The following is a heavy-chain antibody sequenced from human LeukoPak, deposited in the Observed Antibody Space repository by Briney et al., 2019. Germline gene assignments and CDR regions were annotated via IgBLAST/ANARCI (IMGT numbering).Heavy chain of an antibody. D-gene: IGHD3-10*01. V-gene: IGHV4-59*01. Sequence: SETLSLTCTVSGGSISSYYWSWIRQPPGRRLEWIGYIYFSGKTNYNPSLKSRVTISVDTFKNQFFLNLTSVTAADTAFYYCARVRYGSGETIDYWGQGTLVTVSS. J-gene: IGHJ4*02. CDR3: ARVRYGSGETIDY. CDR2: IYFSGKT. CDR1: GGSISSYY.